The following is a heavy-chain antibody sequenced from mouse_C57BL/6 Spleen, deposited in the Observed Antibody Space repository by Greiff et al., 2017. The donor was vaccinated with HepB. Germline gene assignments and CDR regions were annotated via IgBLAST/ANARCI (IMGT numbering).Heavy chain of an antibody. CDR1: GYTFTGYW. CDR2: INPSNGGT. Sequence: QVQLQQSGAELMKPGASVKLSCKATGYTFTGYWIEWVKQRPGHGLEWIGNINPSNGGTNYNEKFKSKATLTVDKSSSTAYMQLSSLTSEDSAVYYCAITTVVGDWYFDVWGTGTTVTVSS. J-gene: IGHJ1*03. V-gene: IGHV1-53*01. CDR3: AITTVVGDWYFDV. D-gene: IGHD1-1*01.